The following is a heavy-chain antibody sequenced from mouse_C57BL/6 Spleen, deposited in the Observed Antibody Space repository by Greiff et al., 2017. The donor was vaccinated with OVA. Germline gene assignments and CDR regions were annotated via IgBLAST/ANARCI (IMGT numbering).Heavy chain of an antibody. J-gene: IGHJ2*01. CDR2: ISYDGSN. CDR3: ARSPLTGGFDY. CDR1: GYSITSGYY. Sequence: DVKLQESGPGLVKPSQSLSLTCSVTGYSITSGYYWNWIRQFPGNKLEWMGYISYDGSNNYNPSLKNRISITRDTSKNQFFLKLNSVTTEDTATYYCARSPLTGGFDYWGQGTTLTVSS. V-gene: IGHV3-6*01.